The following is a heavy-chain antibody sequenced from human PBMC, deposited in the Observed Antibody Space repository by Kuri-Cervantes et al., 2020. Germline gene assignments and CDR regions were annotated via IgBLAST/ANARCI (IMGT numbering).Heavy chain of an antibody. CDR1: GGSISGAYS. D-gene: IGHD2-15*01. V-gene: IGHV4-38-2*02. CDR3: ATSGYCSGGSCYSGGFYFDY. CDR2: IYYSGST. Sequence: SETLSLTCTVSGGSISGAYSWGWIRQPPGKGLEWIGSIYYSGSTYYNPSLKSRVTISVDTSKNQFSLKLSSVTAADTAVYYCATSGYCSGGSCYSGGFYFDYWGQGTLVIVSS. J-gene: IGHJ4*02.